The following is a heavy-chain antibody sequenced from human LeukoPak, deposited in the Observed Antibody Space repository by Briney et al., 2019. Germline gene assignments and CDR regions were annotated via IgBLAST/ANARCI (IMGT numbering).Heavy chain of an antibody. CDR1: GFTFSNYS. CDR2: ISSSSSYI. D-gene: IGHD7-27*01. V-gene: IGHV3-21*01. Sequence: PGGSLRLSCAASGFTFSNYSMNWVRQAPGKGLEWVSSISSSSSYIYYADSVKGRFTISRDNAKNSLYLQMNSLRAEDTAVYYCARGVTGWVWYFDLWGRGTLVTVSS. J-gene: IGHJ2*01. CDR3: ARGVTGWVWYFDL.